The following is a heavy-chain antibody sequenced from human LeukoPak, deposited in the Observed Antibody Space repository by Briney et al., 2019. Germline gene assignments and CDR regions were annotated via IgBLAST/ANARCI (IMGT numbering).Heavy chain of an antibody. D-gene: IGHD3-10*01. J-gene: IGHJ4*02. CDR2: IRYDGSNK. Sequence: PGGSLRLSCAASGFTFSSYGMHWVRQAPGKGLEWVAFIRYDGSNKYYADSVKGRFTISRDNSKNTLYLQMNSLRAEDTAVYYCAKDSTYYYDSGSYYNLDYWGQGTLVTVSS. V-gene: IGHV3-30*02. CDR3: AKDSTYYYDSGSYYNLDY. CDR1: GFTFSSYG.